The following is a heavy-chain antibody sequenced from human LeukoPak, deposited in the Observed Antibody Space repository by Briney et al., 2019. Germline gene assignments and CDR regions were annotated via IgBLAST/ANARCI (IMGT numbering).Heavy chain of an antibody. J-gene: IGHJ4*02. CDR2: INHSGST. CDR1: GFTFSSYA. Sequence: GSLRLSCAASGFTFSSYAMNWVRQAPGKGLEWIGEINHSGSTNYNPSLKSRATISVDTSKNQFSLKLSSVTAADTAVYYCARRTYSSGFGSLLPDKTVFDYWGQGTLVTVSS. V-gene: IGHV4-34*01. D-gene: IGHD6-19*01. CDR3: ARRTYSSGFGSLLPDKTVFDY.